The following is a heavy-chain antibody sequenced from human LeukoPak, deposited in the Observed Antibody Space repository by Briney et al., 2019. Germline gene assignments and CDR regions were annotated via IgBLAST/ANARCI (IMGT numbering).Heavy chain of an antibody. CDR1: GGSFSGYY. CDR2: INHSGST. J-gene: IGHJ4*02. Sequence: SETLSLTCAVYGGSFSGYYWSWIRQPPGKGLEWIGEINHSGSTNYNPSLKSRVTISVDTSKNQFSLKLSSVTAADTAVYYCARDGYYYGSGSYYPFDYWGQGTLVTVSS. V-gene: IGHV4-34*01. D-gene: IGHD3-10*01. CDR3: ARDGYYYGSGSYYPFDY.